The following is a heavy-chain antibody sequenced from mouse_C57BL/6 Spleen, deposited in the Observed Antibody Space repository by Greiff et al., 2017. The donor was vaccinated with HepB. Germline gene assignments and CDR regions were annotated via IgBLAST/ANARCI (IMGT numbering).Heavy chain of an antibody. Sequence: QVQLQQSGAELVKPGASVKISCKASGYAFSSYWMNWVKQRPGKGLEWIGQIYPGDGDTNYNGKFKGKATLTADKSSSTAYMQLSSLTSEDSAVYFCARGETYYGSSYPYFDYWGQGTTLTVSS. CDR3: ARGETYYGSSYPYFDY. V-gene: IGHV1-80*01. CDR1: GYAFSSYW. D-gene: IGHD1-1*01. J-gene: IGHJ2*01. CDR2: IYPGDGDT.